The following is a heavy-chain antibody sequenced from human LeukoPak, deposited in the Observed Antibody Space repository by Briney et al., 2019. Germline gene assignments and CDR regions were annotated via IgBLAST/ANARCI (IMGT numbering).Heavy chain of an antibody. CDR2: INHSGST. D-gene: IGHD3-10*01. J-gene: IGHJ6*02. CDR1: GGSFSGYY. Sequence: PSETLSLTCAVYGGSFSGYYWSWIRQPPGKGLEWIGEINHSGSTNYNPSLKSRVTISVDTSKNQFSLKLSSVTAADTAVYYCARHLPGSGSYYMYYYYYGMDVWGQGTTVTVSS. CDR3: ARHLPGSGSYYMYYYYYGMDV. V-gene: IGHV4-34*01.